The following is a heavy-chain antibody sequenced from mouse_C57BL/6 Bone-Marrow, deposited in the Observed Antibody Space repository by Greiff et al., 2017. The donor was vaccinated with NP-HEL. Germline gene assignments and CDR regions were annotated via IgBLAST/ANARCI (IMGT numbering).Heavy chain of an antibody. V-gene: IGHV1-55*01. J-gene: IGHJ4*01. CDR1: GYTFTSYW. Sequence: QVHVKQSGAELVKPGASVKMSCKASGYTFTSYWITWVKQRPGQGLEWIGDIYPGSGSTNYNEKFKSKATLTVDTSSSTAYMQLSSLTSEDSAVYCSAKDGSSADNAMDYWGQGTPVTVSA. CDR2: IYPGSGST. CDR3: AKDGSSADNAMDY. D-gene: IGHD1-1*01.